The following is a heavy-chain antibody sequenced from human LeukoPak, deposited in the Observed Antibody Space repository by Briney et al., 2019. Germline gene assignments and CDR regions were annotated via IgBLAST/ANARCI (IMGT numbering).Heavy chain of an antibody. J-gene: IGHJ4*02. D-gene: IGHD2-2*01. CDR3: ARDCSTGCQGPVFDN. V-gene: IGHV1-46*01. CDR1: GFTFTSNY. Sequence: GASVKVSCKASGFTFTSNYMHWVRQAPGQGLEWMGIIHPSGGNTNYAQKFQGRVAMTRDTSTSTVYMGLSSLRSEDTAIYYCARDCSTGCQGPVFDNWGQGALVTVSS. CDR2: IHPSGGNT.